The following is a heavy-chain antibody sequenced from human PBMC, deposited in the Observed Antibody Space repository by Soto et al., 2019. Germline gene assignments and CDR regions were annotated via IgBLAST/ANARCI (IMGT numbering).Heavy chain of an antibody. Sequence: QVQLVQSGAEVKKPGASVKVSCKASGYTFTSYDINWVRQATGQGLEWMGWMNPNSGNTGYAQKFQGGVTMTTNTSISTGYMELSSLRSEDTAVYYCARRLGNYDFWSGYYPLDYWGQGTLVTVSS. CDR2: MNPNSGNT. J-gene: IGHJ4*02. CDR3: ARRLGNYDFWSGYYPLDY. CDR1: GYTFTSYD. D-gene: IGHD3-3*01. V-gene: IGHV1-8*01.